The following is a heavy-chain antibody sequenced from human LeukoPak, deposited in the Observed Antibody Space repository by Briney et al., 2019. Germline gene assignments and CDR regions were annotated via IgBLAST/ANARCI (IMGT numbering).Heavy chain of an antibody. V-gene: IGHV3-48*04. CDR1: GFTFSRYS. CDR3: TTAKNDH. CDR2: ITNSSSTI. J-gene: IGHJ4*02. Sequence: GGSLRLSCAASGFTFSRYSMNWVRQAPGKGLEWISYITNSSSTIFYADSVKGRFTISRDNAKNSLYLQMSSLRAEDTAVYYCTTAKNDHWGQGTLVTVSS.